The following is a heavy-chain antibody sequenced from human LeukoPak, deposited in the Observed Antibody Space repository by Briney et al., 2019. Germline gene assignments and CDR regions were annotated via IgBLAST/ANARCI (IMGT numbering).Heavy chain of an antibody. CDR1: RFTFSNYW. CDR3: AKWGPHCVGDYCPALDS. D-gene: IGHD2-21*02. Sequence: GGSLRLSCVASRFTFSNYWMSWVRQAPGKGLEWVANINQDGSKKPYADSMKGRFTISRDNAKESLYLQLNSLRADDTAVYYCAKWGPHCVGDYCPALDSWGQGTLVTVSS. J-gene: IGHJ4*02. CDR2: INQDGSKK. V-gene: IGHV3-7*01.